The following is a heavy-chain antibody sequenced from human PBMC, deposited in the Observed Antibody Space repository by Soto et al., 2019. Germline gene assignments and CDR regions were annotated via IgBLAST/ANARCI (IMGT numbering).Heavy chain of an antibody. CDR3: ARGDGHYGRNYLHIDY. D-gene: IGHD4-17*01. J-gene: IGHJ4*02. CDR1: GGSISSGYYY. CDR2: IYYSGST. V-gene: IGHV4-30-4*01. Sequence: SETLSLTCTVSGGSISSGYYYWSWIRQPPGKGLEWIGYIYYSGSTYYNPSLKSRVTISVDTSKNQFSLKLSSVTAADTAVYYCARGDGHYGRNYLHIDYWGQGTLVTVSS.